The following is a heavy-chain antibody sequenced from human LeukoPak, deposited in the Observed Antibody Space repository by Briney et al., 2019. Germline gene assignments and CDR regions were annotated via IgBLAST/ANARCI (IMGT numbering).Heavy chain of an antibody. CDR2: IYSGGST. J-gene: IGHJ4*02. D-gene: IGHD6-13*01. CDR1: GFTVSSNY. CDR3: ARDTSNSSSWYSFDY. Sequence: GGSLRLSCAASGFTVSSNYMSWVRQAPGKGLEWVSVIYSGGSTYYADSVKGRFTISRDNSKNTLYLQMNSLRAEDTAVYYCARDTSNSSSWYSFDYWGQGTLVTVSS. V-gene: IGHV3-53*01.